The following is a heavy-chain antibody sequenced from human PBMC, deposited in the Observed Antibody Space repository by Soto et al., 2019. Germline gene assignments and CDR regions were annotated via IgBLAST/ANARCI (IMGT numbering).Heavy chain of an antibody. D-gene: IGHD5-18*01. CDR1: GFTFSDYY. V-gene: IGHV3-11*06. J-gene: IGHJ6*02. CDR2: ISSSSSYT. CDR3: ARNTAMAPGGYYYYGMDV. Sequence: QVQLVESGGGLVKPGGSLRLSCAASGFTFSDYYMSWIRQAPGKGLEWVSYISSSSSYTNYADSVKGRFTISRDNAKNSLYLQINSLRAEDTAVYYCARNTAMAPGGYYYYGMDVWGQGTTVTVSS.